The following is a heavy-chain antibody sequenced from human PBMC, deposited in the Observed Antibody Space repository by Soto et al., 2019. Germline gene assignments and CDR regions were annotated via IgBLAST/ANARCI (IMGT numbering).Heavy chain of an antibody. J-gene: IGHJ4*02. Sequence: GGSLRLSCAASGFIFSSDWLHWVRQAPGGGLVWVARINTDGRDTSYADSVKGRFTISRDNFRNTLYLQMNSLRAEDSAIYYCAKDAIHDPGYFDSWGQGTLVTVSS. CDR2: INTDGRDT. V-gene: IGHV3-74*01. D-gene: IGHD2-21*01. CDR3: AKDAIHDPGYFDS. CDR1: GFIFSSDW.